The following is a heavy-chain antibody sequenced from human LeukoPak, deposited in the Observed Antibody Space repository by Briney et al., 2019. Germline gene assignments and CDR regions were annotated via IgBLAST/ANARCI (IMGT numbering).Heavy chain of an antibody. V-gene: IGHV3-23*01. D-gene: IGHD3-16*01. Sequence: GGSLRLSCAASGFTFSSYAMSWVRQAPGKGLEWVPAISSSGGSTYYADSVKGRFTISRDNSKNTLYLQMNSLRAEDTAVYYCARHYGGVMVSFDYWGQGTLVTVSS. CDR1: GFTFSSYA. CDR3: ARHYGGVMVSFDY. CDR2: ISSSGGST. J-gene: IGHJ4*02.